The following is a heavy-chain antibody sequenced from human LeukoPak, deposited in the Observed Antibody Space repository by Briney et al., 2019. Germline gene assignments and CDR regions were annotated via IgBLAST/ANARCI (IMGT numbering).Heavy chain of an antibody. J-gene: IGHJ2*01. V-gene: IGHV4-4*02. CDR1: GGSIRTTNW. D-gene: IGHD3-22*01. Sequence: PSETLSLTCAVSGGSIRTTNWWSWVRQSPGKGLEWIGEIYHSGSTNYNSSLKSRLAIPVDKSDNQLSLKLSSVTAADTAVYYCARDYYSESSASYWYFDLWGRGTLVTVSS. CDR3: ARDYYSESSASYWYFDL. CDR2: IYHSGST.